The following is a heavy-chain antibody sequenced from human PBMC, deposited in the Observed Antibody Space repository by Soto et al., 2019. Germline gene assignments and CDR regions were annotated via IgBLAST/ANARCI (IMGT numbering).Heavy chain of an antibody. V-gene: IGHV3-53*01. CDR1: GLTFRGKKY. Sequence: GGSLRLSCAALGLTFRGKKYITWVRQAPGKGLEWVSALYDVDGTYYADSAKGRFTISRDNSNNIIYLQMNSLGPDDTAVYYCARYRSLDPWGQGILVTVSS. J-gene: IGHJ5*02. CDR3: ARYRSLDP. D-gene: IGHD3-16*02. CDR2: LYDVDGT.